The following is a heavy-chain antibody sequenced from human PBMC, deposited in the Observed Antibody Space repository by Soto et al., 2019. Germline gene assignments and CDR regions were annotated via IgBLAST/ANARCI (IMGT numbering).Heavy chain of an antibody. V-gene: IGHV3-53*04. J-gene: IGHJ4*02. CDR1: GFTVSSKY. CDR2: IYSDGTI. CDR3: ARDSGTRGFDY. D-gene: IGHD1-1*01. Sequence: EVQLVESGGGLVQPGGSLRLSCAVSGFTVSSKYMNWVRQAPGKGLEWVSIIYSDGTIYYADSVKGRFTISRHNSKNTRYLQMNSLRAEDTAVYYCARDSGTRGFDYWGQGTLVTVSS.